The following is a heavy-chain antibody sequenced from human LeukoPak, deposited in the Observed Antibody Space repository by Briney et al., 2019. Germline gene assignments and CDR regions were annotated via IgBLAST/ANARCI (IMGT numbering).Heavy chain of an antibody. CDR2: IWYDGSNK. V-gene: IGHV3-33*06. Sequence: GGSLRLSCAASGFAFSSYGMHWVRQAPGKGLEWVAVIWYDGSNKYYADSVKGRFTISRDNSKNTLYVQMNSLRAEDTAVYYCAKDVIKGSPLWVDYFDYWGQGTLVTVSS. D-gene: IGHD5-18*01. CDR3: AKDVIKGSPLWVDYFDY. J-gene: IGHJ4*02. CDR1: GFAFSSYG.